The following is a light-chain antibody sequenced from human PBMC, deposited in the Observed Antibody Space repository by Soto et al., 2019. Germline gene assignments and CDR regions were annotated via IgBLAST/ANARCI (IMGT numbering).Light chain of an antibody. CDR1: QGIRDS. J-gene: IGKJ1*01. CDR3: QQYNGYWT. Sequence: DIQMTQSPSPLSAFVGDGVTIPCRASQGIRDSLACYQQKPGKAPKLLIYGASSLKSGVPSRFSGSRSGTEYTLTISSLQPDDFATYYCQQYNGYWTFGQGTKVEIK. V-gene: IGKV1-5*03. CDR2: GAS.